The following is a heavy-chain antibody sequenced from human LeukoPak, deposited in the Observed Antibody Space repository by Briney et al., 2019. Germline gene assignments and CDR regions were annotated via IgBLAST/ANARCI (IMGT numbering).Heavy chain of an antibody. V-gene: IGHV4-39*06. Sequence: SETLSLTCTVSGYSSDNNGFYWGWLRQPPGKGLEWIGNIYYSGCTYYNPSLKSLITTSVDTSKNQFTLKLGSVTAADTAVYYCARGTRGSGSSFDFWGQGTLVTVSS. CDR2: IYYSGCT. CDR3: ARGTRGSGSSFDF. CDR1: GYSSDNNGFY. J-gene: IGHJ4*02. D-gene: IGHD1-1*01.